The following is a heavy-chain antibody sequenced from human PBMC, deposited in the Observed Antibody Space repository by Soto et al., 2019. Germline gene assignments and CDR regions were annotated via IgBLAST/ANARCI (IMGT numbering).Heavy chain of an antibody. CDR1: RYTFKSHG. Sequence: VGSLRLSCAASRYTFKSHGLSWVRQAPGKGLEWVSTIDSSGVNTHYADSVKGRFTISRDNSRNTLHLQMHDLRADDTALYYCVSWVYAHFDYWGQGTVVIVSS. J-gene: IGHJ4*02. V-gene: IGHV3-23*01. D-gene: IGHD2-8*01. CDR2: IDSSGVNT. CDR3: VSWVYAHFDY.